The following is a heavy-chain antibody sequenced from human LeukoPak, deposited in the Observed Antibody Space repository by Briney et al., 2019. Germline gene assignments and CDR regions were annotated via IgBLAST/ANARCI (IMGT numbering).Heavy chain of an antibody. J-gene: IGHJ4*02. D-gene: IGHD5-24*01. CDR1: GGSISSGGYS. CDR2: IYHSGST. CDR3: ARRGMVEMATLGGNYFDY. Sequence: SETLSLTCAVPGGSISSGGYSWSWIRQPPGKGLEWIGYIYHSGSTYYNPSLKSRVTISVDRSKNQFSLKLSSVTAADTAVYYCARRGMVEMATLGGNYFDYWGQGTLVTVSS. V-gene: IGHV4-30-2*01.